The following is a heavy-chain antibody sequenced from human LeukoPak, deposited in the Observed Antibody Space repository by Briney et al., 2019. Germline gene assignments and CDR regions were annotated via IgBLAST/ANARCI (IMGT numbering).Heavy chain of an antibody. J-gene: IGHJ4*02. CDR1: GGSISSSSYY. V-gene: IGHV4-39*01. CDR3: ARQTTSGYLDY. Sequence: PSETLSLTCTVSGGSISSSSYYWGWIRQPPGKGLEWIGNIYYRGSTYYNPSLKSRVTISVDTSKNQFSLKLTSVTAADRALYYCARQTTSGYLDYWGQGTLVTVS. CDR2: IYYRGST. D-gene: IGHD3-22*01.